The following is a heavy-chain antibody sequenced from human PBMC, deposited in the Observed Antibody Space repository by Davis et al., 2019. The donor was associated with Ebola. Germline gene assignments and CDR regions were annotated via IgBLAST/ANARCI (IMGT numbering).Heavy chain of an antibody. D-gene: IGHD4-17*01. CDR3: ARHSYGDY. Sequence: KVSCKGSGYTFTTYWISWVRQTPGKGLEWMGRIDPRDSYTNYSPSFQGHVTLSVDKSTSTAYLQWSSLKASDTAMYFCARHSYGDYWGQGTLVTVSS. CDR2: IDPRDSYT. J-gene: IGHJ4*02. CDR1: GYTFTTYW. V-gene: IGHV5-10-1*01.